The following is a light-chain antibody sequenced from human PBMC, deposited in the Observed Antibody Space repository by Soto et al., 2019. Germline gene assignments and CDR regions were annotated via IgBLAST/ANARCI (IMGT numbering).Light chain of an antibody. CDR3: QQSYSPPFA. CDR1: QSINTY. Sequence: DIQMTQSPSSLSASVGDRVTITCRASQSINTYLNWYQQHPGKAPKLLIYAASSLLTGVPPRFSGGGFGTDFTLTISSRQPEDLATYYCQQSYSPPFAFGQGTKLEIK. J-gene: IGKJ2*01. V-gene: IGKV1-39*01. CDR2: AAS.